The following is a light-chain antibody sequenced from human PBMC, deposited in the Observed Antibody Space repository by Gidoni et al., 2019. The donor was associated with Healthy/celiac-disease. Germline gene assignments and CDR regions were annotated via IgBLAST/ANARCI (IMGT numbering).Light chain of an antibody. CDR2: GAS. Sequence: EMVLTQSPGTLPLSPGERATLSCRASQSVSSSYLAWYQQKPGQAPRLLIYGASSRATGLPDRFSGSGSGTDFTLTISRLEPEDFAVYYCQQYGSSPQTFGPGTKVDIK. V-gene: IGKV3-20*01. J-gene: IGKJ3*01. CDR3: QQYGSSPQT. CDR1: QSVSSSY.